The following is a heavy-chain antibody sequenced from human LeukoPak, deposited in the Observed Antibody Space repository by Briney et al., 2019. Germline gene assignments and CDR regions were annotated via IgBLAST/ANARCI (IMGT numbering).Heavy chain of an antibody. Sequence: GGSLRLSRAASGFTFSSYSMNWVRQAPGKGLEWVSSISSSSSYIYYADSVKGRFTISRDNAKNSLYLQMNSLRAEDTAVYYCARNMVRGGDAFDIWGQGTMVTVSS. V-gene: IGHV3-21*01. CDR3: ARNMVRGGDAFDI. CDR1: GFTFSSYS. D-gene: IGHD3-10*01. J-gene: IGHJ3*02. CDR2: ISSSSSYI.